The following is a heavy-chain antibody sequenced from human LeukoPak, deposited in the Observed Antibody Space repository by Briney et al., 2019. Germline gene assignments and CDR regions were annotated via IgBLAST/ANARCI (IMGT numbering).Heavy chain of an antibody. D-gene: IGHD3-22*01. J-gene: IGHJ6*02. Sequence: GESRKISCKGSGYSFTSYWIGWVRQLPGKGLEWMGIIYPGDSDTKYSPSLQGQVTISADKSISTAYLQWSSLKASDTAMYYCARYSSGYPPYYDGMDVWGQGTTVTV. V-gene: IGHV5-51*01. CDR1: GYSFTSYW. CDR3: ARYSSGYPPYYDGMDV. CDR2: IYPGDSDT.